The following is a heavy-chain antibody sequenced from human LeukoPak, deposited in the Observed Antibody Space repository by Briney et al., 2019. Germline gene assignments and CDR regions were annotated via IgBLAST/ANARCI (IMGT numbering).Heavy chain of an antibody. CDR1: GFTFSSYG. CDR3: AKEGGTMVRGVTYYYYYMDV. CDR2: ISGSGGST. J-gene: IGHJ6*03. D-gene: IGHD3-10*01. Sequence: GGSLRLSCAASGFTFSSYGMSWVRQAPGKGLEWVSAISGSGGSTYYADSVKGRFTISRDNSKNTLYLQMNSLRAEDTAVYYCAKEGGTMVRGVTYYYYYMDVWGKGTTVTISS. V-gene: IGHV3-23*01.